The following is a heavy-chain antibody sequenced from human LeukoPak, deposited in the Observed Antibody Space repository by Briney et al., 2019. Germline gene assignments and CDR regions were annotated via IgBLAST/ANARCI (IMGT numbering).Heavy chain of an antibody. CDR1: RGTFISYA. CDR2: IILMLGIA. J-gene: IGHJ4*02. Sequence: SVKVSCQASRGTFISYAISWVRQAPGQGLEWMGRIILMLGIANYAQKFQGRVTITTDESTNTAYMELSSLRSEDTAVYYCARALLGEYYFDYWGQGTLVTVSS. D-gene: IGHD3-16*01. CDR3: ARALLGEYYFDY. V-gene: IGHV1-69*04.